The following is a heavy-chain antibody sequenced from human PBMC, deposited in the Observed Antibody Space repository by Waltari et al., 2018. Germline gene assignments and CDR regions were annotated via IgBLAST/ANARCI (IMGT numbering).Heavy chain of an antibody. V-gene: IGHV1-2*04. CDR1: GYTFTGYY. J-gene: IGHJ6*02. D-gene: IGHD2-2*01. CDR2: INPNSGGT. CDR3: ARDPRSMWVVPAAPHYGMDV. Sequence: QVQLVQSGAEVKKPGASVKVSCKASGYTFTGYYMHWVRQAPGHGLELMGWINPNSGGTNYAQKFQGWVSMTRETSISTADMELSRLRSDDTAVYYCARDPRSMWVVPAAPHYGMDVWGQGTTVTVSS.